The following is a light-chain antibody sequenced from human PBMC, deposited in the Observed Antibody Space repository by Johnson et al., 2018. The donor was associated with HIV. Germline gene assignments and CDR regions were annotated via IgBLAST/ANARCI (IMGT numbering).Light chain of an antibody. CDR1: SSNIGNNY. J-gene: IGLJ1*01. CDR2: DNN. Sequence: HSVLTQPPSVSAAPGQKVTISCSGSSSNIGNNYVSWYQQFPGTAPKLLIYDNNKRPSGIPDRFSGSKSGTSATLGITGLQTGDEADYYCGTWDSSLTLYVFGTGTKVTVL. V-gene: IGLV1-51*01. CDR3: GTWDSSLTLYV.